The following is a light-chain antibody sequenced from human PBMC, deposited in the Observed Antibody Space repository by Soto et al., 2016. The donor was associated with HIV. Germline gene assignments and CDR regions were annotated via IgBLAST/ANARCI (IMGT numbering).Light chain of an antibody. Sequence: SSELTQDPTVSVALGQTVRITCQGDSLRNFYASWYQQKAGQAPVLVIYGKNDRPSGIPDRVSGSSSGDTASLTVTGAQAEDEADYYCSSRDSSSNHVIFGGGTKLIVL. CDR1: SLRNFY. V-gene: IGLV3-19*01. CDR3: SSRDSSSNHVI. J-gene: IGLJ2*01. CDR2: GKN.